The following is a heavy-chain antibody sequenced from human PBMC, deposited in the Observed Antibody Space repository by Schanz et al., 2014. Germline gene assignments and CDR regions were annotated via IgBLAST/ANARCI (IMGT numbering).Heavy chain of an antibody. D-gene: IGHD4-17*01. CDR2: MSYDGSIK. CDR1: GFTFSDYY. J-gene: IGHJ6*03. CDR3: ARDGDRFYHNYYMDV. V-gene: IGHV3-33*08. Sequence: QVQLVESGGGLVKPGGSLRLSCAASGFTFSDYYMSWIRQAPGKGLEWVAAMSYDGSIKYYADSVKGRFSISRDYSKNTLYLQMSSLRAEDTAIYYCARDGDRFYHNYYMDVWGKGTTVTVSS.